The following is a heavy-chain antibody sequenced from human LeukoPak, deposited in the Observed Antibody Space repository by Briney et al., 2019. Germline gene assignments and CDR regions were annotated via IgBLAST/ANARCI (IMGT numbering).Heavy chain of an antibody. CDR2: ISGSSTTI. J-gene: IGHJ4*02. V-gene: IGHV3-48*04. CDR1: GFTFSSYS. Sequence: GGSLRLSCAASGFTFSSYSMNWVRQAPGKGLEWVSYISGSSTTIYYADSVKGRFTISRDNAKNSLYLQMNSLRAEDTAVYYCVRGLFLHQYYYDSSGYYGDFAYWGQGTLVTVSS. D-gene: IGHD3-22*01. CDR3: VRGLFLHQYYYDSSGYYGDFAY.